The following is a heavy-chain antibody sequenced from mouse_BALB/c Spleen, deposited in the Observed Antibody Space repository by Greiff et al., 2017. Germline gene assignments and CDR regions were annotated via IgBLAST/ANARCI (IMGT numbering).Heavy chain of an antibody. CDR2: IDPANGNT. CDR1: GFNIKDTY. J-gene: IGHJ4*01. Sequence: VQLQQSGAELVKPGASVKLSCTASGFNIKDTYMHWVKQRPEQGLEWIGRIDPANGNTKYDPKFQGKATITADTSSNTAYLQLSSLTSEDTAVYYCARLYDYNAMDYWGQGTSVTVSS. D-gene: IGHD2-3*01. V-gene: IGHV14-3*02. CDR3: ARLYDYNAMDY.